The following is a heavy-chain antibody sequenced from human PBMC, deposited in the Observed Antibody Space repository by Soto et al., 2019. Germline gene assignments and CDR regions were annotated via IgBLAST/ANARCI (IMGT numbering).Heavy chain of an antibody. Sequence: EVQLLESGGGLVQPGGSLRLSCAASGFTFSSYDMSWVRQAPGKGLEWISAISGSGGSAYYADSVKGRFTIYRDNYKNTLHVKLNSLRSEDTAIYYCAKEDDAWTNGHFDIWGQGTVVTVSS. D-gene: IGHD2-8*01. CDR2: ISGSGGSA. CDR3: AKEDDAWTNGHFDI. J-gene: IGHJ3*02. V-gene: IGHV3-23*01. CDR1: GFTFSSYD.